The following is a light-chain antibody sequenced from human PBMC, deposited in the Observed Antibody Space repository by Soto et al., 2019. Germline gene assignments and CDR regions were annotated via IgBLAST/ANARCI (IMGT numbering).Light chain of an antibody. V-gene: IGLV2-23*01. CDR2: EGS. Sequence: QPVLTQPGSVSGSPGQSITISCSGTSSDIGSYNLVSWYQQHPGKAPKVIIFEGSRLPSGVSSRFSGSKSGNTASLTISGLRPEGEADYYCSSYAGSNVLVVFGGGTQLTVL. CDR1: SSDIGSYNL. J-gene: IGLJ2*01. CDR3: SSYAGSNVLVV.